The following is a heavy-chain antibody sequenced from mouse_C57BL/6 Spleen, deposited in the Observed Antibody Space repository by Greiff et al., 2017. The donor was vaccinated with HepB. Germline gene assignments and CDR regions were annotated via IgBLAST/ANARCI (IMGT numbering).Heavy chain of an antibody. V-gene: IGHV7-3*01. J-gene: IGHJ1*03. CDR2: IRNKANGYTT. Sequence: EVKVEESGGGLVQPGGSLSLSCAASGFTFTDYYMSWVRQPPGKALEWLGFIRNKANGYTTEYSASVKGRFTISRDNSQSILYLQMNALRAEDSATYYCARSPGWYFDVWGTGTTVTVSS. CDR1: GFTFTDYY. CDR3: ARSPGWYFDV.